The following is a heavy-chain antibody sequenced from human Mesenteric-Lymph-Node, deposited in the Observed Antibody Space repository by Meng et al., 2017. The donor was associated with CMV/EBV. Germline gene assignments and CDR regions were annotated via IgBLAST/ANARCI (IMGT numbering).Heavy chain of an antibody. V-gene: IGHV3-30*02. D-gene: IGHD4-11*01. CDR2: IQSDGNK. CDR3: AKHDYNNFIDF. J-gene: IGHJ4*02. CDR1: GFRFNNFGVYG. Sequence: GESLKISCAASGFRFNNFGVYGMHWVRQAPVKGLEWVTFIQSDGNKYYADSVKGRFTMSRDNSRNTLYLQMNSLRPEDTAVYYCAKHDYNNFIDFWGQGTLVTVSS.